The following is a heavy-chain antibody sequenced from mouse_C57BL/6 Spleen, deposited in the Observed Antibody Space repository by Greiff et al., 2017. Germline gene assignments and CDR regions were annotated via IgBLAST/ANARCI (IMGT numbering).Heavy chain of an antibody. CDR1: GYTFTDYN. CDR2: INPNNGGT. V-gene: IGHV1-18*01. J-gene: IGHJ2*01. D-gene: IGHD1-1*01. Sequence: VQLQPSGPELVKPGASVKIPCKASGYTFTDYNMDWVKQSHGKSLEWIGDINPNNGGTIYNQKFKGKATLTVDKSSSTAYMELRSLTSEDTAVYYCARGGYITTVVFDYWGQGTTLTVSS. CDR3: ARGGYITTVVFDY.